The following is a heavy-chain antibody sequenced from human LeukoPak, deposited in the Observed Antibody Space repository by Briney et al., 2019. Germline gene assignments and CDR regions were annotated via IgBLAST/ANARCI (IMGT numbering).Heavy chain of an antibody. CDR2: MNPNSGNT. Sequence: GASVKVSCKASGYTFTSYDINWVRQATGQGLEWMGWMNPNSGNTGYAQKFQGRVTMTRNTSISTAYMELSSLRSEDTAVYYCARGRGYDILTGYLDAFDIWVQGTMVTVSS. CDR3: ARGRGYDILTGYLDAFDI. CDR1: GYTFTSYD. V-gene: IGHV1-8*01. J-gene: IGHJ3*02. D-gene: IGHD3-9*01.